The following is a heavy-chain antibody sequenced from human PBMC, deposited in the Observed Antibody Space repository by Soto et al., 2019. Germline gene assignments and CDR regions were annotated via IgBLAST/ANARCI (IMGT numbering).Heavy chain of an antibody. J-gene: IGHJ5*02. CDR1: GFTFSTYA. CDR2: ISGSGGTT. CDR3: AKESEGSGWA. Sequence: QAVGSLRLSCAASGFTFSTYAMTWVRQAPGKGLEWVSAISGSGGTTYYADSVKGRFTISRDNSKNTLYLQMNNLRVEDTAVYYCAKESEGSGWAWGQGTLVTVSS. D-gene: IGHD6-19*01. V-gene: IGHV3-23*01.